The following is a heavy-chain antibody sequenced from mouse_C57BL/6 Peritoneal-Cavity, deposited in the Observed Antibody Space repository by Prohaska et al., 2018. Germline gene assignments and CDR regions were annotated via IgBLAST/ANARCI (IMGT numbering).Heavy chain of an antibody. D-gene: IGHD4-1*01. Sequence: GGPRGLSCEGSGFTFSGFWMSWVRQTPGKTLEWIGDINSDGSAINYAPSIKDRFTIFRDNDKSTLYLQMSNVRSEDTATYFCMRYGSYWYFDVWGTGTTVTVSS. CDR1: GFTFSGFW. V-gene: IGHV11-2*01. CDR2: INSDGSAI. J-gene: IGHJ1*03. CDR3: MRYGSYWYFDV.